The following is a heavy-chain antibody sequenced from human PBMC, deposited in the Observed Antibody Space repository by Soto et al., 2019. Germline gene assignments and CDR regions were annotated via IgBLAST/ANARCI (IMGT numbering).Heavy chain of an antibody. CDR1: GYTFTNYW. Sequence: GESLKISCKGSGYTFTNYWIGWVRQIPGKGLEWMGIIYPGDSDTRYSPSFEGQVTISADKYINTAFLQWSSLKASDAATYYCARPMRVGATLNPYDSWGQGTRVTVSS. CDR2: IYPGDSDT. CDR3: ARPMRVGATLNPYDS. D-gene: IGHD1-26*01. V-gene: IGHV5-51*01. J-gene: IGHJ4*02.